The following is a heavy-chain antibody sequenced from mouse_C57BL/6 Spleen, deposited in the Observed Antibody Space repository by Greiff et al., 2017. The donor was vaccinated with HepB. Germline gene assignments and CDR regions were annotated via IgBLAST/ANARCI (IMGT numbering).Heavy chain of an antibody. V-gene: IGHV1-50*01. Sequence: VQLQQSGAELVKPGASVKLSCKASGYTFTSYWMQWVKQRPGQGLEWIGEIDPSDSYTNYNQKFKGKATLTVDTSSSTAYMQLSSLTSEDSAVYYCARRWLGFAYWGQGTLVTVSA. CDR3: ARRWLGFAY. CDR1: GYTFTSYW. CDR2: IDPSDSYT. J-gene: IGHJ3*01. D-gene: IGHD2-3*01.